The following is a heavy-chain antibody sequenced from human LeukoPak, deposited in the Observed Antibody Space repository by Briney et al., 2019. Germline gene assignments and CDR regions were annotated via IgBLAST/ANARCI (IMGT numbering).Heavy chain of an antibody. J-gene: IGHJ4*02. V-gene: IGHV1-69*06. CDR1: GGTFSSYA. D-gene: IGHD3-22*01. CDR3: ASRVSSGYQEIVGYYFDY. CDR2: IIPIFGTA. Sequence: ASVKVSCKASGGTFSSYAISWVRQAPGQGLEWMGGIIPIFGTANYAQKFQGRVTITADKSTSTAYMELSSLRSEDTAVYYCASRVSSGYQEIVGYYFDYWGQGTLVTVSS.